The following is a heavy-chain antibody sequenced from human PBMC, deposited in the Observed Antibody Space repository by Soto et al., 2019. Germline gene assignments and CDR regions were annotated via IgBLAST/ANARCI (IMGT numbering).Heavy chain of an antibody. J-gene: IGHJ3*02. CDR2: ISWSSDYI. Sequence: GGSLRLSCAASGFILSTYSMNWVRQAPGKGLEWVSSISWSSDYIFYADSVRGRFTISRDNARNSLYLQMNSLGDEDTAVYYCATDGVGVVPGDLFDIWGQGTMVTVSS. CDR1: GFILSTYS. V-gene: IGHV3-21*01. CDR3: ATDGVGVVPGDLFDI. D-gene: IGHD2-2*01.